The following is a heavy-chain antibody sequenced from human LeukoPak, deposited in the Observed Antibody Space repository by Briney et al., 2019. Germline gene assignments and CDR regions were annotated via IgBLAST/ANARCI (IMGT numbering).Heavy chain of an antibody. V-gene: IGHV6-1*01. CDR2: TYYRSKWYN. J-gene: IGHJ4*02. D-gene: IGHD3-22*01. CDR1: VDSVSSNSAA. Sequence: SQTLSLTCAISVDSVSSNSAAWNWIRQSPSRGLEWLGRTYYRSKWYNDYAVSVKSRITINPDTSKNQFSLQLNSVTPEDTTVYYCARGRDYYDSSGYSMDYLNFDYWGQGTLVTVSS. CDR3: ARGRDYYDSSGYSMDYLNFDY.